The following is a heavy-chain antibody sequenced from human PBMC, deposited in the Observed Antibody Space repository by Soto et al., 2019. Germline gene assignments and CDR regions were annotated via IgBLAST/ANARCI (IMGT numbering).Heavy chain of an antibody. CDR2: ISYDGSNK. CDR3: AKDLRYYNPTNWFDP. Sequence: QVQLVESGGGVVQPGRSLRLSCAASGFTFSSYGMHWVRQAPGKGLEWVAVISYDGSNKYYADSVKGRFTISRDNSKNPLYLQMNSLRAEDTAVYYCAKDLRYYNPTNWFDPWGQGTLVTVSS. V-gene: IGHV3-30*18. D-gene: IGHD3-10*01. CDR1: GFTFSSYG. J-gene: IGHJ5*02.